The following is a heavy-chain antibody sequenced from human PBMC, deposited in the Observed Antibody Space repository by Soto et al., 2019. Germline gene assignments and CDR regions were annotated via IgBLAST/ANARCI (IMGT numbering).Heavy chain of an antibody. CDR1: VFTFSDPY. D-gene: IGHD6-19*01. Sequence: GRLRISCAASVFTFSDPYMTWIRQAPGKGLEWLSYISSGSYMNYAESVKGRFTISRDNAKNSLYLQMNSLRAEDTAVYYCARGGLAPTRGLDVWGQGTTVTVSS. CDR3: ARGGLAPTRGLDV. V-gene: IGHV3-11*06. CDR2: ISSGSYM. J-gene: IGHJ6*02.